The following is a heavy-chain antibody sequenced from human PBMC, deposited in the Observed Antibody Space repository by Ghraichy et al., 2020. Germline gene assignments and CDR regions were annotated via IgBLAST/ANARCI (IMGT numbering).Heavy chain of an antibody. J-gene: IGHJ5*02. V-gene: IGHV4-59*01. Sequence: SCTVSGGSISSYYWSWIRQPPGKGLEWIGYIYDSGSTKYNPSLKSRVTISVDTSKNQFSLKLSSITAADTAVYYCAARSNYYGLGSYLNWFDPWGQGTLVTVSS. D-gene: IGHD3-10*01. CDR3: AARSNYYGLGSYLNWFDP. CDR2: IYDSGST. CDR1: GGSISSYY.